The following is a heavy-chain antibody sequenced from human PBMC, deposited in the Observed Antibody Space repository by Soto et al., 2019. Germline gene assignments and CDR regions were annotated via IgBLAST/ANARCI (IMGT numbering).Heavy chain of an antibody. Sequence: SESRSDTSTVAGRSSSTYDWRWIRQPPREGLEWIGYFYYSGSTKYNPSLKSRVTMSLDTSNNQFSLHLNSLTAADTAVYHCARVGSRLYWGLLDPWGQGTQVTVSS. CDR3: ARVGSRLYWGLLDP. J-gene: IGHJ5*02. CDR1: GRSSSTYD. D-gene: IGHD2-8*02. V-gene: IGHV4-59*13. CDR2: FYYSGST.